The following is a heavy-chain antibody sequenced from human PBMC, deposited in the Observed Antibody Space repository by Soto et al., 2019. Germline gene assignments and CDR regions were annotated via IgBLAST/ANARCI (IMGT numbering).Heavy chain of an antibody. D-gene: IGHD3-3*01. CDR1: GFTFSNAW. Sequence: GGSLRLSCAASGFTFSNAWMNWVRQAPGKGLEWVGRIKSKTDGGTTDYAAPVKGRFTISRDDSKNTLYLQMNSLKTEDTAVYYCTTTHFPLTIFGVVTPMDHYYYGMDVWGQGTTVTVSS. J-gene: IGHJ6*02. CDR2: IKSKTDGGTT. CDR3: TTTHFPLTIFGVVTPMDHYYYGMDV. V-gene: IGHV3-15*07.